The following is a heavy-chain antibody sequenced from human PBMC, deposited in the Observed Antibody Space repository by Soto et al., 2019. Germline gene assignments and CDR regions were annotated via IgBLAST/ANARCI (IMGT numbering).Heavy chain of an antibody. Sequence: GESLKISCKGSGYSFTSYWISWVRQMPGKGLEWMGRIDPSDSYTNYSPSFQGHVTISADKSISTAYLQWSSLKASDTAMYYCARHEGWYYRSGSYSYGMDVWAKGPGSQSP. CDR2: IDPSDSYT. V-gene: IGHV5-10-1*01. J-gene: IGHJ6*02. D-gene: IGHD3-10*01. CDR3: ARHEGWYYRSGSYSYGMDV. CDR1: GYSFTSYW.